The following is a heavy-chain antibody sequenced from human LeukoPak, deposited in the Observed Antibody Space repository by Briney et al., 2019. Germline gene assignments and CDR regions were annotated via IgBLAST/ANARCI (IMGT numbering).Heavy chain of an antibody. CDR2: IGWNSGSI. V-gene: IGHV3-9*01. CDR3: ARDGPLDY. Sequence: PGGSLRLSCAASGFTFNDYAMHWVRQAPGKGLEWVSGIGWNSGSIGYADSVKGRFTISRDNAKNSLYLQMNSLRAEDTAVYYCARDGPLDYWGQGTLVTVSS. J-gene: IGHJ4*02. CDR1: GFTFNDYA.